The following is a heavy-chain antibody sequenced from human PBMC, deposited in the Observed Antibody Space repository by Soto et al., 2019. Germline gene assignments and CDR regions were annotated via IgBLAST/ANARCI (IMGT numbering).Heavy chain of an antibody. D-gene: IGHD6-13*01. CDR3: ARAKAPLYSSSWYWFDP. J-gene: IGHJ5*02. CDR1: GGSISSYY. V-gene: IGHV4-59*08. CDR2: IYYSGST. Sequence: QVQLQESGPGLVKPSETLSLTCTVSGGSISSYYWSWIRQPPGKGLEWIGYIYYSGSTNYNPSLKSRVTISVDTSKNQFSLKLSSVTAADTAVYYCARAKAPLYSSSWYWFDPWGQGTLFTVSS.